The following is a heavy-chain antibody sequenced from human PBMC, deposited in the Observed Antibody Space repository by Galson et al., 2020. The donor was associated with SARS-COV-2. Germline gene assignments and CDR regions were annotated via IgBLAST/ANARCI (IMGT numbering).Heavy chain of an antibody. CDR3: AHVRYSSGSYYIGLDY. J-gene: IGHJ4*01. V-gene: IGHV2-5*01. CDR1: GFSLSTSGVG. Sequence: SGPTLVKPTQTLTLTCTFSGFSLSTSGVGVAWIRQPPGKALEWLALIYWNDDKHYSPSLKSRLTITGDTSTNQVVLTISNMDPVDTATYYCAHVRYSSGSYYIGLDYWGHGILVTVSS. D-gene: IGHD3-10*01. CDR2: IYWNDDK.